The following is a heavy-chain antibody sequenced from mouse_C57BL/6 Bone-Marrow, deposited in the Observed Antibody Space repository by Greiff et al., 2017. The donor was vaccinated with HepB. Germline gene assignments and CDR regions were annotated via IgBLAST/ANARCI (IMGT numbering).Heavy chain of an antibody. D-gene: IGHD3-1*01. CDR2: ILPGSGSK. CDR1: GYTFTGYW. CDR3: ARWGLPGNFDY. J-gene: IGHJ2*01. V-gene: IGHV1-9*01. Sequence: QVQLKQSGAELMKPGASVKLSCKATGYTFTGYWIEWVKQRPGHGLEWIGEILPGSGSKNYNEKFKGKATFTADTSSNTASMQLSSLTTEDSAIYYWARWGLPGNFDYWGQGTTLTVSS.